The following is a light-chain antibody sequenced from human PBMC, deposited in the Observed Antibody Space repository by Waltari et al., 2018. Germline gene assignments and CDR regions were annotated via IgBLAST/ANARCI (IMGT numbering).Light chain of an antibody. CDR1: VLPNQY. V-gene: IGLV3-25*03. Sequence: FQLTQSPSVSVSPGQTARITCSGSVLPNQYSYWYQQKPGQAPVLIIFKDIERPSGIPERFSASRSGTVVTLTINGVLAEDEADYYCQATDSRVFGGGTKLTV. CDR2: KDI. J-gene: IGLJ2*01. CDR3: QATDSRV.